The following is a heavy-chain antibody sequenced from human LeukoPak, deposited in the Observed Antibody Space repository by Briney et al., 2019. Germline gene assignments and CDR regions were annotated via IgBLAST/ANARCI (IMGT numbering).Heavy chain of an antibody. CDR1: GGTFSSYA. CDR2: IIPIFGTA. J-gene: IGHJ4*02. CDR3: AIQDTAMVSGFDY. D-gene: IGHD5-18*01. V-gene: IGHV1-69*05. Sequence: AASVEVSCKASGGTFSSYAISWVRQAPGQGLEWMGGIIPIFGTANYAQKFQGRVTITTDESTSTAYMELSSLRSEDTAVYYCAIQDTAMVSGFDYWGQGTLVTVSS.